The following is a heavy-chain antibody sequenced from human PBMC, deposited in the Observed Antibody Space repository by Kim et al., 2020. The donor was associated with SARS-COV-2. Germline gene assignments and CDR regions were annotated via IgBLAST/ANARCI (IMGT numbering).Heavy chain of an antibody. Sequence: SETLSLTCAVYGGSFSGYYWSWIRQPPGKGLEWIGEINHSGSTNYNPSLKSRVTISVDTSKNQFSLKLSSVTAADTAVYYYARVAARPDYWGQGTLVTVS. D-gene: IGHD6-6*01. CDR1: GGSFSGYY. CDR3: ARVAARPDY. V-gene: IGHV4-34*01. CDR2: INHSGST. J-gene: IGHJ4*02.